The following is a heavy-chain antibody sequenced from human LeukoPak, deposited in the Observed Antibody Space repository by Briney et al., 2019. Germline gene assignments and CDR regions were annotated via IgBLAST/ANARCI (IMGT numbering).Heavy chain of an antibody. CDR3: AKDMRTVAGMGGGYYFDY. D-gene: IGHD6-19*01. CDR1: GLTLSNVW. V-gene: IGHV3-9*01. CDR2: ISWNSGSI. J-gene: IGHJ4*02. Sequence: GGSLRLSCAVSGLTLSNVWMNWVRQAPGKGLEWVSGISWNSGSIGYADSVKGRFTISRDNAKNSLYLQMNSLRAEDTALYYCAKDMRTVAGMGGGYYFDYWGQGTLVTVSS.